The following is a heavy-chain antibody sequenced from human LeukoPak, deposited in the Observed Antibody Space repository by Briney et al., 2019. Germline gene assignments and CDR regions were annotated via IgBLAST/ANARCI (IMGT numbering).Heavy chain of an antibody. CDR2: IRSKANSYAT. D-gene: IGHD3-9*01. Sequence: GGSLKLSCAASGFTFSGSAMHWVRQASGKVLEWVGRIRSKANSYATAYVASVKGRFTVSRDDSKNTTYLQMNSLKTEATAVYYCTRTYQYYDILTGYYFHLGNDAFDIWGQGTMVTVSS. CDR1: GFTFSGSA. CDR3: TRTYQYYDILTGYYFHLGNDAFDI. J-gene: IGHJ3*02. V-gene: IGHV3-73*01.